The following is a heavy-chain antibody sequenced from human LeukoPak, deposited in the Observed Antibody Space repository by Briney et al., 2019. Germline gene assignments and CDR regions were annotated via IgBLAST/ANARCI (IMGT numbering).Heavy chain of an antibody. J-gene: IGHJ4*02. CDR2: INHSGST. CDR1: GGSFSGYY. D-gene: IGHD3-22*01. CDR3: ARHGKYYYDSSGYGY. V-gene: IGHV4-34*01. Sequence: PSEILSLTCAVYGGSFSGYYWSWIRQPPGKGLEWIGEINHSGSTNYNPSLKSRVTISVDTSKNQFSLKLSSVTAANTAVYYCARHGKYYYDSSGYGYWGQGTLVTVSS.